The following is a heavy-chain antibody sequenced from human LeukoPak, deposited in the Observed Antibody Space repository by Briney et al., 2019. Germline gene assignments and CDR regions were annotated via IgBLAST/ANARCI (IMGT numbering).Heavy chain of an antibody. CDR2: ISWNSGSI. J-gene: IGHJ4*02. V-gene: IGHV3-9*01. Sequence: GGSLRLSCAASGFTFDDYAMHWVRQAPGKGLEWVSGISWNSGSIGYADSVKGRFTISRDNAKNSLYLQMNSLRAEDTALYYCAKEAFYSGYGKGGHFDYWGQGTLVTVSS. D-gene: IGHD5-12*01. CDR3: AKEAFYSGYGKGGHFDY. CDR1: GFTFDDYA.